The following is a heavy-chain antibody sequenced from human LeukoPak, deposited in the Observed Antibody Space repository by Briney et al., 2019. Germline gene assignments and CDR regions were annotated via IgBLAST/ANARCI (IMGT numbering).Heavy chain of an antibody. D-gene: IGHD5-18*01. Sequence: GGSLRLSCAASGFTFSSYAMSWVRQAPGKGLEWVSDISESGSNTYYADSVKGRFTVSRDNSKNTLYLQMNTVRAEDTAVYFCAKIRGYSYGYGDYWGQGTLVTVSS. V-gene: IGHV3-23*01. CDR3: AKIRGYSYGYGDY. J-gene: IGHJ4*02. CDR2: ISESGSNT. CDR1: GFTFSSYA.